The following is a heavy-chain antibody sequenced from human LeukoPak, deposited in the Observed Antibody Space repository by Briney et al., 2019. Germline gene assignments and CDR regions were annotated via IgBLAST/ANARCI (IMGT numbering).Heavy chain of an antibody. CDR2: ISYSGST. CDR3: TRYFDWLLSRDAFDI. V-gene: IGHV4-31*03. D-gene: IGHD3-9*01. CDR1: GGSISSGGYY. J-gene: IGHJ3*02. Sequence: SETLSLTCTVSGGSISSGGYYWSWIRQHPGEGLEWIGYISYSGSTYYNPSLKSRVAISVDTSKNQFSLKLSSVTAADTAVYYCTRYFDWLLSRDAFDIWGQGTMVTVSS.